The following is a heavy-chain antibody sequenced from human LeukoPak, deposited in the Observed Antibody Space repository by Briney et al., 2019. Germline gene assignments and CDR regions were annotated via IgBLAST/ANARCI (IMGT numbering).Heavy chain of an antibody. CDR3: AKGEWFGELLGPGYFQH. J-gene: IGHJ1*01. CDR1: GFTFSSYS. CDR2: ISSSSSTI. Sequence: GGSLRLSCAASGFTFSSYSMNWVRQAPGKGLEWVSYISSSSSTIYYADSVKGRFTISRDNAKNSLYLQMNSLRAEDTALYYCAKGEWFGELLGPGYFQHWGQGTLVTVSS. D-gene: IGHD3-10*01. V-gene: IGHV3-48*04.